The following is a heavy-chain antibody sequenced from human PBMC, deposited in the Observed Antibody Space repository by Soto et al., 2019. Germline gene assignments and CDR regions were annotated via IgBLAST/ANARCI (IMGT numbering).Heavy chain of an antibody. J-gene: IGHJ3*01. Sequence: QITLKESGPPLVRPTQTLTLACSFSGFSLTTSGVGVGWIRQPPGKALEFLALIYWDDDTRYRPSLRTRLTITKDTAKNLVVLTMTNVDPVDTATYYCVRFLSGFFVPWHRDAFDFWGQGTMVTVSS. CDR2: IYWDDDT. D-gene: IGHD3-3*01. CDR1: GFSLTTSGVG. V-gene: IGHV2-5*02. CDR3: VRFLSGFFVPWHRDAFDF.